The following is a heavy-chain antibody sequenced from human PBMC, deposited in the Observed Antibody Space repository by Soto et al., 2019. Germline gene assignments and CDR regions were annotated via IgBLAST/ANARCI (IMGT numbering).Heavy chain of an antibody. CDR1: GFTFSSYS. CDR3: AKVSSGYYDTFDY. J-gene: IGHJ4*02. D-gene: IGHD3-22*01. V-gene: IGHV3-23*01. CDR2: ISGSGSGT. Sequence: EVQLLQSGGGLVQPGGSPRLSCAASGFTFSSYSIYWVRQAPGKGLEWVSGISGSGSGTYYADSVKGRFTISRDNSKNTLYLQMNSLRAEDTAIYYCAKVSSGYYDTFDYWGQGTLVTVSS.